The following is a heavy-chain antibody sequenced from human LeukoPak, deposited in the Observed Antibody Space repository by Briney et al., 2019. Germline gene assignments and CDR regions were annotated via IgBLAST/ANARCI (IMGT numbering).Heavy chain of an antibody. CDR1: GFTFSSYA. V-gene: IGHV3-23*01. D-gene: IGHD3-10*01. CDR3: AKDGYGSGSYYNPLGAFDI. CDR2: ISASGGST. J-gene: IGHJ3*02. Sequence: GGSLRLSCAASGFTFSSYAMSWVRQAPGKGLEWVSAISASGGSTYYADSVKGRFTISRDNSKNTLYLQMNSLRAEDTAVYYCAKDGYGSGSYYNPLGAFDIWGQGTMVTVSS.